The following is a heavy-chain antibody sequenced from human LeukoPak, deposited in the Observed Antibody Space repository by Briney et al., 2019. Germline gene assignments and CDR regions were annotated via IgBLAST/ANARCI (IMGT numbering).Heavy chain of an antibody. Sequence: PGGSLRLSCAASGFTFSSYWMSWVRQAPGKGLEWVANIKHDGSEKYYVDSVKGRFTISRDNAKNSLYLQMNSLRAEDTAVYYCARSPEKPGIAAAEFDYWGQGTLVTVSS. CDR2: IKHDGSEK. V-gene: IGHV3-7*01. CDR3: ARSPEKPGIAAAEFDY. J-gene: IGHJ4*02. D-gene: IGHD6-13*01. CDR1: GFTFSSYW.